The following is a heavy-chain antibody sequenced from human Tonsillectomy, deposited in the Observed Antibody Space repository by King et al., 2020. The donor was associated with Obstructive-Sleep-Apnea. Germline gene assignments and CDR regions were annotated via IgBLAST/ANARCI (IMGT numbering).Heavy chain of an antibody. V-gene: IGHV3-33*01. CDR2: IWYDGSNK. CDR1: GFTFSSYG. J-gene: IGHJ4*02. Sequence: VQLVESGGGVVQPGRSLRLSCAASGFTFSSYGMHWVRQAPGKGLEWVAVIWYDGSNKYYADSVKGRFTISRDNSKNTLYLQMNSLRAEDTAVYYCARDPNYDSSGPFDYWGQGTLVTVSS. D-gene: IGHD3-22*01. CDR3: ARDPNYDSSGPFDY.